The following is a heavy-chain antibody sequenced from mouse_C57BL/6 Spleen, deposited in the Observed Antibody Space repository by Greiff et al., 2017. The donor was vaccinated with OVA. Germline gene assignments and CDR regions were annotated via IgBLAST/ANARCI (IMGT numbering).Heavy chain of an antibody. CDR3: AIGLRWYCDV. Sequence: QVQLQQPGAELVKPGASVKVSCKASGYTFTSYWMHWVKQRPGQGLEWIGRIHPTDGDTNYNHKFKGKATLTVDKSSSTAYMQLSSLTSEDAAVYYCAIGLRWYCDVWGKGTTVTVSS. CDR1: GYTFTSYW. CDR2: IHPTDGDT. J-gene: IGHJ1*03. V-gene: IGHV1-74*01.